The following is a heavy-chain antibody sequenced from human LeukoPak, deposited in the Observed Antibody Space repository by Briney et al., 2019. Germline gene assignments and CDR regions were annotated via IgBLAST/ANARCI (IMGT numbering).Heavy chain of an antibody. CDR1: GYTFTSYY. CDR2: INSSGGSA. D-gene: IGHD1-14*01. Sequence: ASVKVSCKASGYTFTSYYMHWVRQAPGQGLEWMGIINSSGGSASYAQKFQGRVTMTRGMSTSTVYMVLSSLRSEDTAVYYCARFWYDRFDYWGQGTLVTVSS. J-gene: IGHJ4*02. CDR3: ARFWYDRFDY. V-gene: IGHV1-46*01.